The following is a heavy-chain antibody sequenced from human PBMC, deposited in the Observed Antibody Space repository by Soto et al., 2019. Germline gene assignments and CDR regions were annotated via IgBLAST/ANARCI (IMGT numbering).Heavy chain of an antibody. D-gene: IGHD3-3*01. CDR2: IYYSGST. Sequence: SETLSLTCTVSGGSISSYYWSWIRQPPGKGLEWIGYIYYSGSTNYNPSLKSRVTISVDTSKNQFSLKLSSVTAADTAVYYCARGNYDFWSGYLYYYYMDVWGKGTTVTVSS. CDR1: GGSISSYY. J-gene: IGHJ6*03. CDR3: ARGNYDFWSGYLYYYYMDV. V-gene: IGHV4-59*01.